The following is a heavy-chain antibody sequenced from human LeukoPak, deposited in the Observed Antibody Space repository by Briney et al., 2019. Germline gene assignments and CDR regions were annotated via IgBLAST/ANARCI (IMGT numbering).Heavy chain of an antibody. CDR2: ILGSGRSA. Sequence: GGSLRLSCAASGFTFNNYAMSWVRQAPGKGLEWVSAILGSGRSAYCADSVKGRFTISRDNSKNSLFLQMNSLRVEDTALYYDSDFWGQGTLVTVSA. D-gene: IGHD2-15*01. CDR1: GFTFNNYA. J-gene: IGHJ4*02. V-gene: IGHV3-23*01. CDR3: SDF.